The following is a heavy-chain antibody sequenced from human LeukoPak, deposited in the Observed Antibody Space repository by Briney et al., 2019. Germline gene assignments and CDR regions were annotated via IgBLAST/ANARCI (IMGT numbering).Heavy chain of an antibody. J-gene: IGHJ4*02. CDR2: IWYDGSNK. D-gene: IGHD3-22*01. CDR1: GFTFSNYG. V-gene: IGHV3-33*01. CDR3: ARNYDSSGYYYNFDY. Sequence: GGSLRLSCAASGFTFSNYGMHWVRQAPGKGLEWVAVIWYDGSNKYYADSVKGRFTISRDNSKNTLYLQMNSLRAEDTAVYYCARNYDSSGYYYNFDYWGQGTLVTVSS.